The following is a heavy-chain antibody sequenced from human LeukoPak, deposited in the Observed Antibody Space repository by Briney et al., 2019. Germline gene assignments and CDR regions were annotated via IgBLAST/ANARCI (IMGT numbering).Heavy chain of an antibody. CDR2: ITSGSSYI. Sequence: GGSLRLSCAASGFTFGSYNMNWVRQAPGKGLGWVSSITSGSSYIYYADSVKGRFTISRDNAKNSLYLQMNSLRAEDTAVYYCARAPYSGSYGNYYYYFMDVWGKGTTVTISS. CDR1: GFTFGSYN. D-gene: IGHD1-26*01. J-gene: IGHJ6*03. CDR3: ARAPYSGSYGNYYYYFMDV. V-gene: IGHV3-21*01.